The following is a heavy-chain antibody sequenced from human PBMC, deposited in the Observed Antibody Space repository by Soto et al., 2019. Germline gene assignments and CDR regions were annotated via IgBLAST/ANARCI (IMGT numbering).Heavy chain of an antibody. D-gene: IGHD1-1*01. J-gene: IGHJ4*02. V-gene: IGHV3-11*01. CDR3: ARADWQRRDWNDPFDY. Sequence: QGQLVESGGGLVKPGGSLRLSCEASGFTFSDYYMAWIRQAPGKGLEWVSYITGRGNVIYYADSVKGRCTISRDNARNTLFLHIRSLSAEDTAVYYCARADWQRRDWNDPFDYWGQGTLVTVSA. CDR2: ITGRGNVI. CDR1: GFTFSDYY.